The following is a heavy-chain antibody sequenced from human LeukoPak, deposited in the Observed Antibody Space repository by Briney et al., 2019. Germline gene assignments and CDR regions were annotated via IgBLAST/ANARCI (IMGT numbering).Heavy chain of an antibody. CDR1: GFIFTNYA. Sequence: GSLRLSCAASGFIFTNYAVSWVRQAPGKGLEWVSAVSGSGYDTYYADSMRGRFTISRDNSKSTVYLQIDGLRVEDTAVYYCARDRDYGSGSYYYGFDPWGQGTLVTVSS. J-gene: IGHJ5*02. CDR2: VSGSGYDT. CDR3: ARDRDYGSGSYYYGFDP. V-gene: IGHV3-23*01. D-gene: IGHD3-10*01.